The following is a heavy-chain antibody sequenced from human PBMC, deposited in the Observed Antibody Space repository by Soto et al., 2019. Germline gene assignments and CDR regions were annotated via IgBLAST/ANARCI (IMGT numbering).Heavy chain of an antibody. CDR2: ISISGTII. V-gene: IGHV3-48*03. CDR3: AREGGFDWFYP. Sequence: GGSLRLSCEGSGFIFSDYEMNWVRQVPGKGLEWISYISISGTIIHYADSVKGRFTISRDNAKNSVFLQMNSLRVEDTAIYYCAREGGFDWFYPWGLGTLVTVSS. CDR1: GFIFSDYE. J-gene: IGHJ5*02.